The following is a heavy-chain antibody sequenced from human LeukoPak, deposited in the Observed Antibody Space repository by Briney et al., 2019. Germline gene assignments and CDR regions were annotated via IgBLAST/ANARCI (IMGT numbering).Heavy chain of an antibody. Sequence: GASVKVSCKASGYTFTGYYMHWVRQAPGQGLEWMGWINPNSGGTNYAQKFQGRVTMTRDTSISTAYMELSRLRSDDTAVYYCASHYQGVVPAAIYYWGQGTLVTVSS. D-gene: IGHD2-2*01. CDR1: GYTFTGYY. CDR2: INPNSGGT. J-gene: IGHJ4*02. V-gene: IGHV1-2*02. CDR3: ASHYQGVVPAAIYY.